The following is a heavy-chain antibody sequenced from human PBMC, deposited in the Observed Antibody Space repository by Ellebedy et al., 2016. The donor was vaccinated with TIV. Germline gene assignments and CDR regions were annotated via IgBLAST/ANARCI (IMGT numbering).Heavy chain of an antibody. Sequence: MPSDTLSLTCTVPGGSISSYYWSWIRKPPGKGLEGIGYIASNRGANYNPSLKSRVTISVDTSKNQFSLKMSAVTAADTAVYHCARFCSGGSCFGDHWGQGTLVTVSS. D-gene: IGHD2-15*01. V-gene: IGHV4-59*01. CDR2: IASNRGA. CDR1: GGSISSYY. J-gene: IGHJ4*02. CDR3: ARFCSGGSCFGDH.